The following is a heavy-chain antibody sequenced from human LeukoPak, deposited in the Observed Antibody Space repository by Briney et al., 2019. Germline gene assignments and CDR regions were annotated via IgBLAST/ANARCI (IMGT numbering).Heavy chain of an antibody. V-gene: IGHV1-2*02. J-gene: IGHJ5*02. CDR1: GYTFTGYY. Sequence: GASVKVSCQASGYTFTGYYMHWVRPAPGQGLAGMGWINPTSGGTNYPQKLQGRVPQTRDNVISTAYMELSRLRSDDTAVYYCAREGSGYCSGGSCYDGANWCDPWGQGALVTVSS. D-gene: IGHD2-15*01. CDR3: AREGSGYCSGGSCYDGANWCDP. CDR2: INPTSGGT.